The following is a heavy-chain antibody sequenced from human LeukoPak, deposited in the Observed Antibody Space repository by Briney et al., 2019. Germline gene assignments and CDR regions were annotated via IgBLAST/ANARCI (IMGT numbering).Heavy chain of an antibody. V-gene: IGHV3-33*01. CDR2: IWYDGSNK. D-gene: IGHD1-26*01. CDR3: VRKTVGAQNWFGP. CDR1: GFTFSSYG. J-gene: IGHJ5*02. Sequence: GRSLRLSCAASGFTFSSYGMHWVRQAPGKGLEWGAVIWYDGSNKYYADSVKGRFTISRDNSKNTLYLQMNNLRAEDSAVYYCVRKTVGAQNWFGPWGQGTLVSVSS.